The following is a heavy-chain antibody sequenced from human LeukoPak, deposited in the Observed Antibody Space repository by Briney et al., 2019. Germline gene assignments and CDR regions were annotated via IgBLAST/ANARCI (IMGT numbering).Heavy chain of an antibody. CDR3: AREMDDFWSGTFDY. D-gene: IGHD3-3*01. Sequence: ASVKVSCKASGGTFSSYAISWVRQAPGQGLEWMGGFIPIFGTANYAQKFQGRVTITTDESTSTAYMELSSLRSEDTAVYYCAREMDDFWSGTFDYWGQGTLVTVSS. J-gene: IGHJ4*02. V-gene: IGHV1-69*05. CDR2: FIPIFGTA. CDR1: GGTFSSYA.